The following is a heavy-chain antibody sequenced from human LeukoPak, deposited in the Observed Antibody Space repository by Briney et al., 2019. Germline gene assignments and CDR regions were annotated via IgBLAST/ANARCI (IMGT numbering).Heavy chain of an antibody. CDR3: ASRYGSGSYLFDY. CDR2: IIPIFGTA. CDR1: GGTFSSYA. V-gene: IGHV1-69*13. J-gene: IGHJ4*02. D-gene: IGHD3-10*01. Sequence: SVKVSCKPSGGTFSSYAVSWVRQAPGQGLEWMGGIIPIFGTANYAQKFQGRVTITADESTSTAYMELSRLRSEDTAVYYCASRYGSGSYLFDYWGQGTLVTVSS.